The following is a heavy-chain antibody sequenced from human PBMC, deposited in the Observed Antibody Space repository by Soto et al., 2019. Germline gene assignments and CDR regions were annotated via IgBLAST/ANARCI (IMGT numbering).Heavy chain of an antibody. D-gene: IGHD6-19*01. V-gene: IGHV1-69*01. CDR1: GGNPSNSA. Sequence: QVHLLMQSGAEVKKPGSSVKVSCKASGGNPSNSAISWLRPAPGQRLGWMGGIIPVFGIISYSQNFQGRVTITADESTSTAHMELSSLRVEDTAVYFCAGGRIVVAGSSACYCMDVWGQGTAVTVSS. J-gene: IGHJ6*02. CDR2: IIPVFGII. CDR3: AGGRIVVAGSSACYCMDV.